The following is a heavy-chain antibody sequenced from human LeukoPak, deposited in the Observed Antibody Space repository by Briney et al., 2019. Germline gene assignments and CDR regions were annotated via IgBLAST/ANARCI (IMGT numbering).Heavy chain of an antibody. CDR3: ARRNGDYEFDY. V-gene: IGHV5-51*01. J-gene: IGHJ4*02. CDR1: GYSFTNYW. CDR2: MNHGFSYT. Sequence: VEALKISCKGSGYSFTNYWIGWVRHMPGKGLEWMGIMNHGFSYTRYSPSFQCQVNISADKSIRTAYLQWSSLKASDTAMYYCARRNGDYEFDYWGQGTLVTV. D-gene: IGHD4-17*01.